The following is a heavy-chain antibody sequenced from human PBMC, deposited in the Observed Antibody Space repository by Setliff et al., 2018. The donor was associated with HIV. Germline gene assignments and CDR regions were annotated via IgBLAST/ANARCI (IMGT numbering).Heavy chain of an antibody. CDR1: GGSISSSGPGYY. J-gene: IGHJ6*01. Sequence: SETLSLTCTVSGGSISSSGPGYYWGWVRQPPGKGLEWTGNIQYTGTTHYNPSLKSRVTMSVETSKNHVSLKLSSVTAADTAVYYCARDNSYYYGSGSHYWYGMDVWGQGTTVTVSS. CDR2: IQYTGTT. D-gene: IGHD3-10*01. CDR3: ARDNSYYYGSGSHYWYGMDV. V-gene: IGHV4-39*02.